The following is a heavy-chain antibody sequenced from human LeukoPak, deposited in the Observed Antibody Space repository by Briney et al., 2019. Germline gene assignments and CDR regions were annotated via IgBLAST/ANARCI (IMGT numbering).Heavy chain of an antibody. CDR3: ARAHLVVVPAAPKGHYYYYGMDV. J-gene: IGHJ6*02. V-gene: IGHV4-59*12. CDR1: GASISSFY. D-gene: IGHD2-2*01. Sequence: PSETLSLTCSVSGASISSFYWTWIRQPPGKGLEWIGHIYYTGDTNYNPSLKSRVTMSIDTSKNQFSLKLSSVTAADTAVYYCARAHLVVVPAAPKGHYYYYGMDVWGQGTTVTVSS. CDR2: IYYTGDT.